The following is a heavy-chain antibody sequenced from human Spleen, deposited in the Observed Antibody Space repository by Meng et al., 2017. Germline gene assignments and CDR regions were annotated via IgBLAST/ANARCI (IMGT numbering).Heavy chain of an antibody. Sequence: SETLSLTCTVSGGSIHRSSYYWGWIRQPPGKGLEWIGSIYYSGNTHYNPSLKSRVTMSVDMSKNHFSLKLSSVTAADTAVYYCARDRPEFWYYYGSGSSGGMDVWGQGTTVTVSS. V-gene: IGHV4-39*07. CDR1: GGSIHRSSYY. D-gene: IGHD3-10*01. CDR3: ARDRPEFWYYYGSGSSGGMDV. CDR2: IYYSGNT. J-gene: IGHJ6*02.